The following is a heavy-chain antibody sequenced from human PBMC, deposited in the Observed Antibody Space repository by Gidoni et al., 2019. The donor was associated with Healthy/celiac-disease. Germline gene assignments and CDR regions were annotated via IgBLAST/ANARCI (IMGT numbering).Heavy chain of an antibody. CDR2: FNSDGSST. CDR3: ARDMARYDFWSGYPRYYYYYYGMDV. V-gene: IGHV3-74*01. Sequence: EVQLVESGGGLVQPGGSLRLSCAASGFTFSSYWSHWVRQAPGKGLVWVSRFNSDGSSTSYADSVKGRFTISRDNAKNTLYLQMNSLRAEDTAVYYCARDMARYDFWSGYPRYYYYYYGMDVWGQGTTVTVSS. J-gene: IGHJ6*02. D-gene: IGHD3-3*01. CDR1: GFTFSSYW.